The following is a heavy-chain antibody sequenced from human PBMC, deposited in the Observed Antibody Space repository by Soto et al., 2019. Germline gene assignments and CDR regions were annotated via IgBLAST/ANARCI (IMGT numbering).Heavy chain of an antibody. V-gene: IGHV3-53*01. J-gene: IGHJ3*02. CDR3: ARSYSSSWTDAFDI. D-gene: IGHD6-13*01. CDR1: WFTVSSNY. Sequence: GGSLRLSCAASWFTVSSNYMSWVRQAPGKGLEWVSVIYSGGSTYYADSVKGRFTISRDNSKNTLYLQMNSLRAEDTAVYYCARSYSSSWTDAFDIWGQGTMVTVSS. CDR2: IYSGGST.